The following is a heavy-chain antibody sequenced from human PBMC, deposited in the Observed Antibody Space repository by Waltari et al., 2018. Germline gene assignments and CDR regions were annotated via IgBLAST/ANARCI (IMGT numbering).Heavy chain of an antibody. CDR1: GYTFTDYY. CDR2: VDREDGET. D-gene: IGHD6-6*01. J-gene: IGHJ4*02. CDR3: ATEGVAARPGDFDY. V-gene: IGHV1-69-2*01. Sequence: EVQLVQSEAEVKKPGATVKISYKVSGYTFTDYYMHWVQQAPGKWLEWMGRVDREDGETISAEKFQGRVTLTADTSTDTAYMELSSLRSEDTAVYYCATEGVAARPGDFDYWGQGPLVTVSS.